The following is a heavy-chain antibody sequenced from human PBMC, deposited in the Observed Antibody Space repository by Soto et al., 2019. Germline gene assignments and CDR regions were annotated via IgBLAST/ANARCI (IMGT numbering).Heavy chain of an antibody. V-gene: IGHV3-33*01. CDR1: GFTFSSYG. CDR2: IWYDGSNK. Sequence: QVQLVESGGGVVQPGRSLRLSCAASGFTFSSYGMHWVRQAPGKGLEWVAVIWYDGSNKYYADSVKGLFTISRDNSKNTLYLQMNSLRAEDTAVYYCARDGGCRDGYTVGCNCFDPWGQGTLVTVSS. CDR3: ARDGGCRDGYTVGCNCFDP. D-gene: IGHD5-12*01. J-gene: IGHJ5*02.